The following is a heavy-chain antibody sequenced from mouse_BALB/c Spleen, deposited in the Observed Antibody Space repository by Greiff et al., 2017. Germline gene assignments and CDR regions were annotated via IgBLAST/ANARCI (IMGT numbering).Heavy chain of an antibody. CDR1: GYTFTSYY. CDR2: IYPGDGST. D-gene: IGHD4-1*01. V-gene: IGHV1S56*01. CDR3: ARELGDYAMDY. Sequence: VQLQQSGPELVKPGASVKMSCKASGYTFTSYYIHWVKQRPGQGLEWIGWIYPGDGSTKYNEKFKGKTTLTADKSSSTAYMLLSSLTSEDSAIYFCARELGDYAMDYWGQGTSVTVSS. J-gene: IGHJ4*01.